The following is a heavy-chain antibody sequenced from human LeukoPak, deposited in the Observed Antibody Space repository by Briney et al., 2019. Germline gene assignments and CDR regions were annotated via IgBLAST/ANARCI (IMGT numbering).Heavy chain of an antibody. J-gene: IGHJ6*03. D-gene: IGHD3-3*01. CDR3: AKDSTSGTGGYYYYMDV. Sequence: GGSLRLSCAASGFTFDDYAMHWVRQAPGKGLEWVSGISWNSGSIGYADSVKGRFTISRDNAKNSLYLQMNSLRAEDMALYYCAKDSTSGTGGYYYYMDVWGKGTTVTVSS. CDR1: GFTFDDYA. CDR2: ISWNSGSI. V-gene: IGHV3-9*03.